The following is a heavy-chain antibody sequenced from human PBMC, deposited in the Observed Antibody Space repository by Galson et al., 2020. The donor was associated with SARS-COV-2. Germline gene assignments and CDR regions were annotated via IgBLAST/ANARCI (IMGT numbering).Heavy chain of an antibody. CDR1: GFTFRNYG. Sequence: GESLKISCAASGFTFRNYGMSWVRQAPGKGLEWVASIRSSGNVIHYADPVKGRFTVSRDNFKSVLYPEMNSLRAEDTARYYCAKDHYYEDGEKYFGYLDSWGQGALVSVAS. D-gene: IGHD3-3*01. V-gene: IGHV3-23*01. J-gene: IGHJ4*02. CDR2: IRSSGNVI. CDR3: AKDHYYEDGEKYFGYLDS.